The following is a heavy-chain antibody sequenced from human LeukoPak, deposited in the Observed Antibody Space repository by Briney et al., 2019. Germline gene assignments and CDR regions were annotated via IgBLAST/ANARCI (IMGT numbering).Heavy chain of an antibody. V-gene: IGHV1-24*01. CDR1: GYTLTELS. CDR2: FYPEDGET. D-gene: IGHD3-10*01. Sequence: PAASVTVSCKVSGYTLTELSMHWVRQAPGKGLEWMGGFYPEDGETIYAQKFQGRVTMTEDTCTDTAYMELSSLRSEDTAVYYCATAGRITMVRGVIIPLSYWGQGTLVTISS. CDR3: ATAGRITMVRGVIIPLSY. J-gene: IGHJ4*02.